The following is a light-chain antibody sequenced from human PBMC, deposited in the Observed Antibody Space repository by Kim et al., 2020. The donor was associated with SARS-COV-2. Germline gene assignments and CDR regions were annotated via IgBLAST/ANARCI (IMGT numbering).Light chain of an antibody. Sequence: LGQTVSITCQGDSLRRYSASLYQQKPGQAPLLVISAKNNRPSGIPDRFSGSSSGNTASLTITGALAEDEGDYYCKSRDSSGNHLVFGGGTKLTVL. V-gene: IGLV3-19*01. J-gene: IGLJ3*02. CDR2: AKN. CDR3: KSRDSSGNHLV. CDR1: SLRRYS.